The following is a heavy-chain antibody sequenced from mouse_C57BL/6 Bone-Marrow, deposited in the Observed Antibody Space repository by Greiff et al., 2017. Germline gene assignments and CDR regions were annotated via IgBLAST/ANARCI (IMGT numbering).Heavy chain of an antibody. Sequence: QVQLQQSGPELVKPGASVKISCKASGYAFSSSWMNWVKQRPGKGLEWIVRIYPGDGDTNYNGKFKGKATLTADKSSSTAYMQLSSLTSEDSAVYFCARGLRLFDYWGQGTTLTVSS. CDR1: GYAFSSSW. CDR2: IYPGDGDT. CDR3: ARGLRLFDY. D-gene: IGHD3-2*02. J-gene: IGHJ2*01. V-gene: IGHV1-82*01.